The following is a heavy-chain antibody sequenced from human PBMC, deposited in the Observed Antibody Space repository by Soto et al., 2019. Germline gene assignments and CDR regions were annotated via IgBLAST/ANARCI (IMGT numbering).Heavy chain of an antibody. Sequence: EVQLVESGGGLVQPGRSLRLSCVGSGFTFEDYVMHWVRQVPGKGLEWVSHISWDGYSIGYAGSVRGRFTISRDNAKNSLFLQMNSLRPEDTALYYCALSWSGSTSGRVDVWGQGTTVTVSS. V-gene: IGHV3-9*01. CDR2: ISWDGYSI. CDR1: GFTFEDYV. J-gene: IGHJ6*02. CDR3: ALSWSGSTSGRVDV. D-gene: IGHD3-3*01.